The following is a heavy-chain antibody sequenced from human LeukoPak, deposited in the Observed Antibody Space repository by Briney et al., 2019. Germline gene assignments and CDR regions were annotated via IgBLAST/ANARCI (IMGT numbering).Heavy chain of an antibody. CDR3: AKDQTGDLWYYGMDV. CDR2: IKSKTDGGTT. Sequence: PGGSLRLSCAASGFTFSNAWMSWVRQAPGKGLEWVGRIKSKTDGGTTDYAAPVKGRFTISRDNSKNTLYLQMNSLRAEDTAVYYCAKDQTGDLWYYGMDVWGQGTTVTVSS. J-gene: IGHJ6*02. CDR1: GFTFSNAW. V-gene: IGHV3-15*01. D-gene: IGHD7-27*01.